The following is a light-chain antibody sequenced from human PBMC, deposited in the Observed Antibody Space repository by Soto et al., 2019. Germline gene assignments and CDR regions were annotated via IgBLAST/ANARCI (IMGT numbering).Light chain of an antibody. CDR3: QQTSNFPYT. V-gene: IGKV1-12*01. CDR2: ATS. Sequence: DIQMTQSPSSLSASVGDRVTITCRASQSITTWLGWYQQKPGKAPKLLIYATSSMQSGVPSRISGSGSGTDFTLAISSLQPEDFGKDYCQQTSNFPYTLGQGTKLEIK. J-gene: IGKJ2*01. CDR1: QSITTW.